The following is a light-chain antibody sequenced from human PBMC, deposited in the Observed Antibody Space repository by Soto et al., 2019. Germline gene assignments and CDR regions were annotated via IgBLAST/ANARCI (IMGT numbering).Light chain of an antibody. CDR2: GAS. V-gene: IGKV3-20*01. Sequence: EIVLTQSPGTLSLSPGEGATLSCRASQSVSSNYLAWYQQKPGQAPRLLIYGASSRAAGIPGKFSGSGSGTDFTLTISRPEPEDFAVYFCQHYDSSPTFGLGTKLEIK. CDR1: QSVSSNY. J-gene: IGKJ2*01. CDR3: QHYDSSPT.